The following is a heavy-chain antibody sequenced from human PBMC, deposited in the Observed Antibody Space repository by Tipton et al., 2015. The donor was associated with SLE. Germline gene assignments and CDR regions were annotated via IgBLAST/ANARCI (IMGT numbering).Heavy chain of an antibody. CDR1: GFTFSAYE. CDR2: ISSSGSTV. Sequence: SLRLSCAASGFTFSAYEMNWVRQAPGKGLEWVSYISSSGSTVYYADSVKGRFTISRDNAKNSLYLQMSSLRAEDTAVYYCAREDCGEAFDIWGQGTMVTVSS. D-gene: IGHD3/OR15-3a*01. J-gene: IGHJ3*02. CDR3: AREDCGEAFDI. V-gene: IGHV3-48*03.